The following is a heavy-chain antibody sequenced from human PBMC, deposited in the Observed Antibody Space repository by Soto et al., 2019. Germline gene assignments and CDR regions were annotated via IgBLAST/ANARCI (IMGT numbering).Heavy chain of an antibody. Sequence: GGSLRLSCAASGFTFSDYYMSWIRQAPGKGLEWVSYISSSGSTIYYADSVKGRFTISRDNAKNSLYLQMNSLRAEDTAVYYCARVIIGHTVTQKGYYFDYWGQGTLVTVSS. CDR2: ISSSGSTI. CDR1: GFTFSDYY. D-gene: IGHD4-4*01. V-gene: IGHV3-11*01. CDR3: ARVIIGHTVTQKGYYFDY. J-gene: IGHJ4*02.